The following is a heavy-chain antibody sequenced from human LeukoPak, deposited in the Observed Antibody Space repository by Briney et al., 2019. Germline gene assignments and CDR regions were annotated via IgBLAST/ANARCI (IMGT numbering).Heavy chain of an antibody. V-gene: IGHV1-8*01. D-gene: IGHD5-12*01. CDR1: GYTFTSYD. CDR3: ASGPGGGYEFDY. CDR2: MNPNSGNT. Sequence: ASVKVSCKASGYTFTSYDINWVRQATGQGLEWMGWMNPNSGNTGYAQKFQGRVTMTRNTSMSTAYMELSSLRSEDTAVYYCASGPGGGYEFDYWGQGTLVTVSS. J-gene: IGHJ4*02.